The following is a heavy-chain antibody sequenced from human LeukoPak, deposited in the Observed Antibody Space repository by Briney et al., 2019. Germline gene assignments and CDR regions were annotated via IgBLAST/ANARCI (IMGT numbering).Heavy chain of an antibody. CDR2: ISSSSSTI. CDR1: GFTFSSYE. D-gene: IGHD3-10*01. CDR3: ARALYYYGSGRWYHGMDV. Sequence: PGGSLRLSCAASGFTFSSYEMNWVRQAPGKGLEWVSYISSSSSTIYYADSVKGRFTISRDNAKNSLYLQMNSLRAEDTAVYYCARALYYYGSGRWYHGMDVWGQGTTVTVSS. V-gene: IGHV3-48*03. J-gene: IGHJ6*02.